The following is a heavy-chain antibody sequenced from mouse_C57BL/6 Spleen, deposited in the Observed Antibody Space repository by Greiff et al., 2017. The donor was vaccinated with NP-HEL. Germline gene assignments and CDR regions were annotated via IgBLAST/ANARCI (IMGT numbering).Heavy chain of an antibody. CDR2: ISYSGST. J-gene: IGHJ1*03. V-gene: IGHV3-1*01. CDR1: GYSITSGYD. Sequence: EVQRVESGPGMVKPSQSLSLTCTVTGYSITSGYDWHWIRHFPGNKLEWMGYISYSGSTNYNPSLKSRISITHDTSKNHFFLKLNSVTTEDTATYYCARAATGFDVWGTGTTVTVSS. CDR3: ARAATGFDV. D-gene: IGHD4-1*02.